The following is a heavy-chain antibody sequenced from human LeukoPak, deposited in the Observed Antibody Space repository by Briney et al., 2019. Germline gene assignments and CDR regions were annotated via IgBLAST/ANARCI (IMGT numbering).Heavy chain of an antibody. CDR1: GGSISSYY. Sequence: SETLSLTCTVSGGSISSYYWSWIRQPPGKGLEWIGYIYYSGSTNYSPSLKSRVTISVDTSKNQFSLKLSSVTAADTAVYYCARAGRDYDFWSGYLHFDYWGQGTLVTVSS. CDR2: IYYSGST. D-gene: IGHD3-3*01. CDR3: ARAGRDYDFWSGYLHFDY. V-gene: IGHV4-59*12. J-gene: IGHJ4*02.